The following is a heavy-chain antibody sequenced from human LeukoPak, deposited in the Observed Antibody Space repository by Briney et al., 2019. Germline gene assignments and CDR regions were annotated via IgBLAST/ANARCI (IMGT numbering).Heavy chain of an antibody. D-gene: IGHD3-16*02. CDR1: GFTFSRYW. CDR2: INSDGSST. V-gene: IGHV3-74*01. J-gene: IGHJ4*02. Sequence: GGSLRLSCAASGFTFSRYWMHWVRQVPGKGLVWDSGINSDGSSTSYADSVKGRFTISRDNAKNTLYLQRNSLRAEDTAVYYCASGYRSDSSGQGTLVTVSS. CDR3: ASGYRSDS.